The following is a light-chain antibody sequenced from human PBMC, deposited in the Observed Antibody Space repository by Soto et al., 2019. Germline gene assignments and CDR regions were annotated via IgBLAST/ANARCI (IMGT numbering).Light chain of an antibody. CDR2: EVS. V-gene: IGLV2-8*01. CDR1: SGDVGGYNY. Sequence: QSALTQPPSASGSPGQSVTISCTGTSGDVGGYNYVSWYQQHPGKAPKLVIYEVSERPSRVPDRFSGSKSGNTASLTVSGLQAEDEAIYYCSSYAGSPVVFGGGTKLTVL. CDR3: SSYAGSPVV. J-gene: IGLJ2*01.